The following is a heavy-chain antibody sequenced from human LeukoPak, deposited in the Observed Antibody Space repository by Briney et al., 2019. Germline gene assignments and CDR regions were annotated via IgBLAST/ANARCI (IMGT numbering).Heavy chain of an antibody. CDR3: ARGRIAVAGVLRPFDY. D-gene: IGHD6-19*01. Sequence: PGGSLRLSCAASGFTFSSYSMNWVRQAPGKGLEWVSSISSGSSYIYYADSVKGRYTISRDNAKNSLYQQMNSLRVEDTAVYYCARGRIAVAGVLRPFDYWGQGTLVTVSS. CDR1: GFTFSSYS. CDR2: ISSGSSYI. J-gene: IGHJ4*02. V-gene: IGHV3-21*01.